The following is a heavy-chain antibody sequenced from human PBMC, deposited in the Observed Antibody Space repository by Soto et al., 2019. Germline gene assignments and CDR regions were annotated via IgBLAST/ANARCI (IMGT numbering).Heavy chain of an antibody. CDR2: IESGGST. Sequence: EAQLVETGGGVIQRGGSLRLSCNASGFTVSSTYMSWVRQAPGMGLEWVAVIESGGSTHYADSVKGRFTISRDIPKNMIYLQLHTLRAEATAVYYCSKDLGPLRLLNYYFYGLDVCGQGTPGTVSS. D-gene: IGHD2-15*01. J-gene: IGHJ6*02. CDR1: GFTVSSTY. V-gene: IGHV3-53*02. CDR3: SKDLGPLRLLNYYFYGLDV.